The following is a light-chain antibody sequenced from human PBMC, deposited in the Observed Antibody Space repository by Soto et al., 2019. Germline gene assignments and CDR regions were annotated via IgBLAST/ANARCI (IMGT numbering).Light chain of an antibody. Sequence: DIQMTQSPYSLSASVGDRVTITCRASQGISNYLAWYQQKPGKVPKLLIYAASTLQAGVPSRFSGSGSGTDFTLTISSLQPEDVPTYYRQEYNSAHRTFGQGTKVEIK. J-gene: IGKJ1*01. CDR1: QGISNY. V-gene: IGKV1-27*01. CDR2: AAS. CDR3: QEYNSAHRT.